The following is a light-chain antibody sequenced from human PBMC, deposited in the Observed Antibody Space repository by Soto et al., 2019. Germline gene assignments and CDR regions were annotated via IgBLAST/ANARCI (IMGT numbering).Light chain of an antibody. CDR3: QHYGRAPWT. CDR1: QSVSTYVTY. V-gene: IGKV3-20*01. CDR2: DAS. J-gene: IGKJ1*01. Sequence: EIVLTQSPSTLSLSPGARATLSCRSXQSVSTYVTYLAWYQQKPGQAPRXXIYDASNRATGISDRFSARGAGTDFTLTISRLEPEDFAVYYCQHYGRAPWTFGQGTKVDIK.